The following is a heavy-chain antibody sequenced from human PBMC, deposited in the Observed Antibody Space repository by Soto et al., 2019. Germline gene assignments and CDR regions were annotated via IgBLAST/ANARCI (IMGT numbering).Heavy chain of an antibody. CDR3: AKRAEGCSGGSCYSWFFDY. J-gene: IGHJ4*02. V-gene: IGHV3-23*01. CDR1: GFTFSTYA. D-gene: IGHD2-15*01. Sequence: EVQLLESGAGLVQPGGSLRLSCAASGFTFSTYAMSWVRQAPGKGLEWVSTISGLGGNTYYADSVKGRFTISRDNSKSTLYVQVNSLRAEDTAVYYCAKRAEGCSGGSCYSWFFDYWGQGTLVTVSS. CDR2: ISGLGGNT.